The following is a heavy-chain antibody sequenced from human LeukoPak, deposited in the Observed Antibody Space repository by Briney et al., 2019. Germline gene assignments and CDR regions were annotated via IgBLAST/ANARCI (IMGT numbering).Heavy chain of an antibody. CDR3: ARDRTTMVRGGSTFDY. V-gene: IGHV3-33*01. CDR2: IWYDGSNK. CDR1: GFTFSSYG. J-gene: IGHJ4*02. D-gene: IGHD3-10*01. Sequence: GGSLRLSCAASGFTFSSYGMHWVRQAPGKGLEWVAVIWYDGSNKYYADSVKGRFTISRDNSKNTLYLQMNSLRAEDTAVYYCARDRTTMVRGGSTFDYWGQGTLVTVSS.